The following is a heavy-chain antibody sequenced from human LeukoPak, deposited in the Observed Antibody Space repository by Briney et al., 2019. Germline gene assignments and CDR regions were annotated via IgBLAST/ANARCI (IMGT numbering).Heavy chain of an antibody. D-gene: IGHD6-13*01. CDR3: ARGGSSRFDQ. Sequence: GGSLRLSCAASGLSFSSYAMGWVRQAPGKGLEWVAKISPDGSEKYYVDSVKGRFTISRDNAKNSLDLQMSSLRADDTAVYYCARGGSSRFDQWGQGTLVTVSS. J-gene: IGHJ4*02. CDR2: ISPDGSEK. CDR1: GLSFSSYA. V-gene: IGHV3-7*04.